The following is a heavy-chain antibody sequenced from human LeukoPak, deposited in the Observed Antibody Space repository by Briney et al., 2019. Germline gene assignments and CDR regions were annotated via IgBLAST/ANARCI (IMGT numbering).Heavy chain of an antibody. CDR3: ARGGRRKVVVVPASWFDP. CDR2: INHSGST. D-gene: IGHD2-2*01. Sequence: SETLSLTCAVYGGSFSGYYWSWIRQPPGKGLEWIGEINHSGSTNYNPSLKSRVTISVDTSKNQFSLKLSSVTAADTAVYYCARGGRRKVVVVPASWFDPWGQGTLVTVSS. CDR1: GGSFSGYY. V-gene: IGHV4-34*01. J-gene: IGHJ5*02.